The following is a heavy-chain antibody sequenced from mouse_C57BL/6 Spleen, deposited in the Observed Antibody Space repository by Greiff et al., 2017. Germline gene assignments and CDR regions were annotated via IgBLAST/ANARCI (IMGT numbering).Heavy chain of an antibody. D-gene: IGHD2-4*01. Sequence: DVQLQESGGGLVKPGGSLKLSCAASGFTFSDYGMHWVRQAPEKGLEWVAYISSGSSTIYYADTVKGRFTISRDNAKNTLFLQMTSLRSEDTAMYYCAREDDYDVGAWFAYWGQGTLVTVSA. V-gene: IGHV5-17*01. CDR3: AREDDYDVGAWFAY. CDR1: GFTFSDYG. J-gene: IGHJ3*01. CDR2: ISSGSSTI.